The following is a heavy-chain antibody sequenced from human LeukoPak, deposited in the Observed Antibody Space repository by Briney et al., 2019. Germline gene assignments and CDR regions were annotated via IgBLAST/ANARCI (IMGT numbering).Heavy chain of an antibody. J-gene: IGHJ4*02. Sequence: ASVKVSCKVSGYTFTDYYMHWVQQAPGKGLEWMGLVDPEDGETIYAEKFQGRVTITADTSTDTAYMELSSLRSEDTAVYYCATVRRDGYTDPFDYWGQGTLVTVSS. V-gene: IGHV1-69-2*01. CDR3: ATVRRDGYTDPFDY. CDR2: VDPEDGET. D-gene: IGHD5-24*01. CDR1: GYTFTDYY.